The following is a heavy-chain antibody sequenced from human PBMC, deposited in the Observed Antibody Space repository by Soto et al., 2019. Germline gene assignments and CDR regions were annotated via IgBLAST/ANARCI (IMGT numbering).Heavy chain of an antibody. CDR3: ARRESSSSGYGMDV. D-gene: IGHD6-6*01. Sequence: PGESLKLSCKGSGYSFTSYWISWVRQMPGKGLEWMGRIDPSDSYTNYSPSFQGHVTISADKSISTAYLQWSSLKASDTAMYYCARRESSSSGYGMDVWGQGTTVTVYS. V-gene: IGHV5-10-1*01. J-gene: IGHJ6*02. CDR2: IDPSDSYT. CDR1: GYSFTSYW.